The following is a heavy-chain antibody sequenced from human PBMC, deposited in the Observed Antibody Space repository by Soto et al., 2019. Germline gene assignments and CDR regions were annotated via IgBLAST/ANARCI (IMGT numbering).Heavy chain of an antibody. V-gene: IGHV4-34*01. Sequence: SETLSLTCAVYGGSFSGYYWTWIRQPPGKGLEWIGEINHSGTINFNPSLKSRLTISLDTSKKHFSLKLSSVTDADTAAYYCARTDRTLVTSYSLDVWGQGTTVTVSS. D-gene: IGHD2-21*02. J-gene: IGHJ6*02. CDR3: ARTDRTLVTSYSLDV. CDR2: INHSGTI. CDR1: GGSFSGYY.